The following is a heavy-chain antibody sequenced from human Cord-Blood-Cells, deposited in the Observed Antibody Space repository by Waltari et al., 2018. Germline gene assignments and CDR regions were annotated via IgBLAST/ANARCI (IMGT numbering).Heavy chain of an antibody. CDR3: ARLSTAMVTMNAFDI. V-gene: IGHV4-34*01. D-gene: IGHD5-18*01. J-gene: IGHJ3*02. CDR2: INHSGST. CDR1: GGSFSGYY. Sequence: QVQLQQWGAGLLKPSEPLSLTCAVYGGSFSGYYWSWIRQPPGKGLEWIGEINHSGSTNYNPSLKSRVTISVDTSKNQFSLKLSSVTAADTAVYYCARLSTAMVTMNAFDIWGQGTMVTVSS.